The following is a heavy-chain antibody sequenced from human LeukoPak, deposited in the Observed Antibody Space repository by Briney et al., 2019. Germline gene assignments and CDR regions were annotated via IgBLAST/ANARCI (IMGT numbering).Heavy chain of an antibody. CDR2: IYYSGST. V-gene: IGHV4-59*01. CDR1: GDSINSYY. D-gene: IGHD3-22*01. Sequence: SETLSLTCTVSGDSINSYYWSWIRQPPGKGLEWIGYIYYSGSTNYNPSLKSRVTISVDTSKNQFSLKLSSVTAADTAVYYCASLDSSGYWFDYWGQGTLVTVSS. CDR3: ASLDSSGYWFDY. J-gene: IGHJ4*02.